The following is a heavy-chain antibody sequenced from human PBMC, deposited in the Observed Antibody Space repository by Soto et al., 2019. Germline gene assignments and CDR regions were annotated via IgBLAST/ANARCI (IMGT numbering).Heavy chain of an antibody. CDR2: ISYDGSNK. CDR3: ARGSTMIVVVNYFDY. V-gene: IGHV3-30-3*01. CDR1: GFTFSSYA. D-gene: IGHD3-22*01. J-gene: IGHJ4*02. Sequence: GGSLRLSCAASGFTFSSYAMHWVRQAPGKGLEWVAVISYDGSNKYYADSVKGRFTISRDNSKNTLYLQMNSLRAEDTAVYYCARGSTMIVVVNYFDYWGQGTLVTVSS.